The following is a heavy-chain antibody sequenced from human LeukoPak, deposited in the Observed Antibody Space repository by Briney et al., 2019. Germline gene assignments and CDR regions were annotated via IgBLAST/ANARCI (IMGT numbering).Heavy chain of an antibody. CDR3: ARDESGDNDAFDT. CDR2: ISGSSNYI. CDR1: GFTFSDYT. Sequence: GGSLRLSCAASGFTFSDYTMNWVRLTPGKGLEWVSSISGSSNYIYYADSVKGRFTISRGNAKNSLYLQMNSLRVEDTAVYYCARDESGDNDAFDTWGQGTMVTVSS. J-gene: IGHJ3*02. D-gene: IGHD2-21*01. V-gene: IGHV3-21*01.